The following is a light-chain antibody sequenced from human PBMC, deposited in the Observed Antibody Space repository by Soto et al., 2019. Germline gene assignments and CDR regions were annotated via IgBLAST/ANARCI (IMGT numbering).Light chain of an antibody. V-gene: IGKV3-11*01. CDR2: DTS. CDR1: QSIGIY. Sequence: ETVLTQSPATLSLSPGDSATLSCRASQSIGIYLAWYQQKPGQPPRLLIFDTSNRATGIPARFSGSGSGTDFTLTISSLEPEDFAVYYCQQRKDWPPVTFGGGTKVEIK. CDR3: QQRKDWPPVT. J-gene: IGKJ4*01.